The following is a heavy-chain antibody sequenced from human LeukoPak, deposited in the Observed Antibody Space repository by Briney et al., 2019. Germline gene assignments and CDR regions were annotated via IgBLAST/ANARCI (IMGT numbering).Heavy chain of an antibody. CDR2: ISSSSSYI. D-gene: IGHD4-17*01. V-gene: IGHV3-21*01. CDR1: GFTFSSYS. CDR3: ARESYYGEYQVAFGY. J-gene: IGHJ4*02. Sequence: GGSLRLSCAASGFTFSSYSMNWVRQAPGKGLEWVSSISSSSSYIYYADSVKGRFTISRDNAKNSLYLQMNSLRAEDTAVYYWARESYYGEYQVAFGYWGQGTLVTVSS.